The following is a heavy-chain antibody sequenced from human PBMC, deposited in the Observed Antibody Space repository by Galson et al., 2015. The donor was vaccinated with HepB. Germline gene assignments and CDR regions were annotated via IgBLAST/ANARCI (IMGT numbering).Heavy chain of an antibody. V-gene: IGHV3-33*01. CDR3: ARDTGKGRYYDSSGSDY. CDR1: GFTFSSYG. J-gene: IGHJ4*02. Sequence: SLRLSCAASGFTFSSYGMHWVRQAPGKGLEWVAVIWYDGSNKYYADSVKGRFTISRDNSKNTLYLQMNSLRAEDTAVYYCARDTGKGRYYDSSGSDYWGQGTLVTVSS. D-gene: IGHD3-22*01. CDR2: IWYDGSNK.